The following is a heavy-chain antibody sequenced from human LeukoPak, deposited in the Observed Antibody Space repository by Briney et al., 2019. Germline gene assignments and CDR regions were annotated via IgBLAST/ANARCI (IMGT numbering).Heavy chain of an antibody. Sequence: SETLSLTCTVSGGSISSYYWSWIRQPPGKGLEWIGYIYYSGSTNYNPSLKSRVTMSVDTSKNQFSLKLGSVTAADTAVYYCARAVGSGSFQTYYYYMDVWGKGTTVTISS. CDR3: ARAVGSGSFQTYYYYMDV. J-gene: IGHJ6*03. CDR1: GGSISSYY. D-gene: IGHD3-10*01. V-gene: IGHV4-59*12. CDR2: IYYSGST.